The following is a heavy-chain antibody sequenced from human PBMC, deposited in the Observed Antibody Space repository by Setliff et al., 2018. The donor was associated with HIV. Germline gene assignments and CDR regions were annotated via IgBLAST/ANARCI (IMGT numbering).Heavy chain of an antibody. D-gene: IGHD1-7*01. Sequence: PSETLSLTCAVFGGSLSGHHWDWIRQPPGKGLEWIGEINHSGNTEYNSSLKSRVSISVDTSKNQFSLRLSSVTVADTAVYYCARVALSVTRTSRRAFDIWGQGTMVTVSS. CDR3: ARVALSVTRTSRRAFDI. V-gene: IGHV4-34*01. CDR1: GGSLSGHH. CDR2: INHSGNT. J-gene: IGHJ3*02.